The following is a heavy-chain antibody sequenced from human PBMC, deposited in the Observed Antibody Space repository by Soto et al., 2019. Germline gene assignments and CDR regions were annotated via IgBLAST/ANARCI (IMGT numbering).Heavy chain of an antibody. J-gene: IGHJ6*02. Sequence: SETLSLTCTVSGGSISSGGYYWSWIRQHPGKGLEWIGYIYYSGSTYYNPSLKSRVTISVDTSKNQFSLKLSSVTAAETAVYYCARGAYGGNSNYYYYYGMDVRGQGTTVTVSS. CDR3: ARGAYGGNSNYYYYYGMDV. V-gene: IGHV4-31*03. CDR1: GGSISSGGYY. D-gene: IGHD4-17*01. CDR2: IYYSGST.